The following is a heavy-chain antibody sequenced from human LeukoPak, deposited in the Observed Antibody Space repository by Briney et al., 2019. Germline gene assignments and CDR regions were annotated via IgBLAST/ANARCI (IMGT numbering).Heavy chain of an antibody. Sequence: SGKLANRDTGDTRNEVYMHCVRNTTRKGLEWMGGFDPEDGETIYAQKFQGRVTMTEGTSTDTAYMELSSLRSEDTAVYYCVTAPAYCGGDCYPGALDYWGQGTLVTVSS. CDR1: GDTRNEVY. CDR3: VTAPAYCGGDCYPGALDY. J-gene: IGHJ4*02. V-gene: IGHV1-24*01. CDR2: FDPEDGET. D-gene: IGHD2-21*02.